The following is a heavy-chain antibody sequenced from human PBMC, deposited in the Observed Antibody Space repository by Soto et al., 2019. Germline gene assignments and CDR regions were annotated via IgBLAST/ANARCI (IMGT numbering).Heavy chain of an antibody. CDR3: ARDTMVRGANYYYGMDV. CDR1: GCSISSYY. J-gene: IGHJ6*02. V-gene: IGHV4-59*01. D-gene: IGHD3-10*01. Sequence: SETLSLTCTVSGCSISSYYWSWIRQPPGKGLEWIGYIYYSGSTNYNPSLKSRVTISVDTSKNQFSLKLSSVTAADTAVYYCARDTMVRGANYYYGMDVWGQGTTVTVSS. CDR2: IYYSGST.